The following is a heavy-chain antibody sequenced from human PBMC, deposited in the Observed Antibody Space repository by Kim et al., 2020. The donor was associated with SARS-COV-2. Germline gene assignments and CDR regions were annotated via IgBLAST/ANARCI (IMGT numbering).Heavy chain of an antibody. Sequence: TNYAQEFQGSVTMTRDTSITTAYMELSSLTSDDTAVYYCARGSDAEYFQHWGQGTLVTVSS. CDR2: T. D-gene: IGHD3-10*01. J-gene: IGHJ1*01. V-gene: IGHV1-2*02. CDR3: ARGSDAEYFQH.